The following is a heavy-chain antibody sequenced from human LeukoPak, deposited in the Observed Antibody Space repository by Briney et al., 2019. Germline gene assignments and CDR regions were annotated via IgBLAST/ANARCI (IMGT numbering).Heavy chain of an antibody. Sequence: GGSLRLSCAASGFTFSSYSMNWVRQAPGKGLEWVSYISSSSSTIYYADSVKGRFTISRDNAKNSLHLQMNSLRAEDTAVYYCARDRGRWGYYFDYWGQGTLVTVSS. CDR1: GFTFSSYS. CDR2: ISSSSSTI. V-gene: IGHV3-48*01. D-gene: IGHD3-10*01. CDR3: ARDRGRWGYYFDY. J-gene: IGHJ4*02.